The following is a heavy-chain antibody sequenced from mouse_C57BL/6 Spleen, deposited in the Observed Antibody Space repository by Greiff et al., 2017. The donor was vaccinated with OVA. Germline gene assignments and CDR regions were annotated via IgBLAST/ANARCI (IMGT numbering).Heavy chain of an antibody. CDR2: ISDGGSYT. Sequence: EVQRVESGGGLVKPGGSLKLSCAASGFTFSSYAMSWVRQTPEKRLEWVATISDGGSYTYYPDTVKGRFTISRDNAKTNLYLQMSHLKSEDTAMYYCAREGDGYYVAMDYWGQGTSVTVSS. D-gene: IGHD2-3*01. CDR1: GFTFSSYA. V-gene: IGHV5-4*01. J-gene: IGHJ4*01. CDR3: AREGDGYYVAMDY.